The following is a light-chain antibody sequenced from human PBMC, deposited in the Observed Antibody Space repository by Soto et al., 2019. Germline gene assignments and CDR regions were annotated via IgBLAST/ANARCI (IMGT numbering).Light chain of an antibody. Sequence: EIVMTQSPATLSVSPGERATLSCRASRSVSSNLAWYQQKPGQAPRLLMYGASTRATGIPARFSGSGSGTEFTLTISSLQSEDFATYYCQQYNSYSAFGQGTKVEIK. J-gene: IGKJ1*01. CDR2: GAS. V-gene: IGKV3-15*01. CDR3: QQYNSYSA. CDR1: RSVSSN.